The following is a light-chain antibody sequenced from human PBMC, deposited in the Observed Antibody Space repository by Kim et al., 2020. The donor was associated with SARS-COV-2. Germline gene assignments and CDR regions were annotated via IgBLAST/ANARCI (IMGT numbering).Light chain of an antibody. CDR2: GAS. Sequence: EIVLTQSPGTLSLSPGERATLSCSASQSVSSSYLSWYQQKPGQAPRLLIYGASSRATGIPDRFSGSGSGTDFTLTISRLEPEDFAVYYWQQYGSRTWTFGQGTKVDIK. J-gene: IGKJ1*01. CDR1: QSVSSSY. V-gene: IGKV3-20*01. CDR3: QQYGSRTWT.